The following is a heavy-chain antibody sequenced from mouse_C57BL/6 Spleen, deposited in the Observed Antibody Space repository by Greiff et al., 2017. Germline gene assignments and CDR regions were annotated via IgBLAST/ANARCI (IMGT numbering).Heavy chain of an antibody. D-gene: IGHD2-4*01. CDR3: ANLYDYDGYYAMDY. CDR2: IHPSDSDT. V-gene: IGHV1-74*01. CDR1: GYTFTSYW. J-gene: IGHJ4*01. Sequence: QVQLKQPGAELVKPGASVKVSCKASGYTFTSYWMHWVKQRPGQGLEWIGRIHPSDSDTNYNQTFKGKATLTVDKSSSTAYMQLSSLTSEDSAVYYWANLYDYDGYYAMDYWGQGTSVTVSS.